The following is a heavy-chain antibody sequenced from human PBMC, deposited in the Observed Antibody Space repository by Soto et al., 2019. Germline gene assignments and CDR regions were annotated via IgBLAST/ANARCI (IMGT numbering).Heavy chain of an antibody. CDR3: DRGTMAYYFDY. D-gene: IGHD1-7*01. CDR2: IYPGDSDT. V-gene: IGHV5-51*01. Sequence: GESLKISCKASEFSFTNFWIGWVRQMPGKGLEWMGIIYPGDSDTRYSPSFQGQVTISADKSVSTAYLQWSNLKASDTAMYYCDRGTMAYYFDYWGQGTLVTVSS. J-gene: IGHJ4*02. CDR1: EFSFTNFW.